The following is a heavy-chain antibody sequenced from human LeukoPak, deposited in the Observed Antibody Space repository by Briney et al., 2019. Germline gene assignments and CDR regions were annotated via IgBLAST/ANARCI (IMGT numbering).Heavy chain of an antibody. CDR2: ISSSSNTI. D-gene: IGHD3-16*01. CDR3: AKGLKTGVGPYMGYHYYMDV. V-gene: IGHV3-48*02. J-gene: IGHJ6*03. Sequence: PGGSLRLSCAASGFTLTSYSMNWVRQAPGKGLEWVSYISSSSNTIYYADSVKGRFTISRDNSYNTVSLQMNGLRDEDTGVYYCAKGLKTGVGPYMGYHYYMDVWGKGATVTVSS. CDR1: GFTLTSYS.